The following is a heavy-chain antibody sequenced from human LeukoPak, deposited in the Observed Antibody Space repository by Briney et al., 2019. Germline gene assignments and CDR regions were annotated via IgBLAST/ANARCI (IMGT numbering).Heavy chain of an antibody. D-gene: IGHD6-19*01. J-gene: IGHJ4*02. Sequence: GGSLRLSCAASIFTFSSYGIHWVRQAPGKGLEWVAVISYDGSNKYYADSVKGRFTISRDNSKNTLYLQMNSLRAEDTAVYYCAKTSRGSGWYFDYWGQGTLVTVSS. CDR2: ISYDGSNK. CDR3: AKTSRGSGWYFDY. CDR1: IFTFSSYG. V-gene: IGHV3-30*18.